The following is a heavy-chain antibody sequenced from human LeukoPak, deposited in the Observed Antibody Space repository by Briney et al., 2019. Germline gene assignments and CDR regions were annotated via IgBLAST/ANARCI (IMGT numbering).Heavy chain of an antibody. V-gene: IGHV3-48*04. CDR1: GFTFSRST. J-gene: IGHJ4*02. CDR2: ISTYSDNI. Sequence: GGSLRLSCAASGFTFSRSTMNWVRQPPGKGLEWVSFISTYSDNIEYADSVKGRFTISRDNAKNSLYLQMNSLRAEDTAVYYCARSLVPPNYFGVVIELSFDYWGQGTLVTVSS. D-gene: IGHD3-3*01. CDR3: ARSLVPPNYFGVVIELSFDY.